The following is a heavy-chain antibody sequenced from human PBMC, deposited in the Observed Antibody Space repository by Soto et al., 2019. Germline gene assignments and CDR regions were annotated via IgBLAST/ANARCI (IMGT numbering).Heavy chain of an antibody. Sequence: GGSLRLSCTASGFTFGDYAMSWFRQAPGKGLEWVGFIRSKAYGGTTEYAASVRGRFTISRDDSKSFAYLQMNGLKTEDTAVYYCSRDSSWSFAYWGQGTLVTVSS. V-gene: IGHV3-49*03. CDR3: SRDSSWSFAY. J-gene: IGHJ4*02. CDR1: GFTFGDYA. CDR2: IRSKAYGGTT.